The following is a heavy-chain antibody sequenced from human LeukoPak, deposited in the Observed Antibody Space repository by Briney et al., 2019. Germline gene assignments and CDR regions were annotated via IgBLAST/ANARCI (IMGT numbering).Heavy chain of an antibody. V-gene: IGHV3-7*01. Sequence: GGSLRLSCAASGFTFSTYLMSWVRQAPGKGLEWVGNIKEDGSEKYYIDSVKGRFTISRDNAKSLLFLQMNSLRAEDTAVYYCTRDEGATETTYRFDHWGQGTLVTVSS. D-gene: IGHD4-17*01. J-gene: IGHJ4*02. CDR2: IKEDGSEK. CDR3: TRDEGATETTYRFDH. CDR1: GFTFSTYL.